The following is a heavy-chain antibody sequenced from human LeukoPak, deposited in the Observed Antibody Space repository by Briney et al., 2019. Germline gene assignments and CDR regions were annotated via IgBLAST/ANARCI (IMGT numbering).Heavy chain of an antibody. Sequence: GGSLRLSCSASGFTFSSYAMHWVRQAPGKGLEYVSAISSNGGSTYYVDSVKGRFTITRDNTRNSLFLQMYSLRAEDTAVYFCAREDGYCSGGNCYSYFDSWGQGTLVTVSS. D-gene: IGHD2-15*01. J-gene: IGHJ4*02. CDR1: GFTFSSYA. V-gene: IGHV3-64*04. CDR2: ISSNGGST. CDR3: AREDGYCSGGNCYSYFDS.